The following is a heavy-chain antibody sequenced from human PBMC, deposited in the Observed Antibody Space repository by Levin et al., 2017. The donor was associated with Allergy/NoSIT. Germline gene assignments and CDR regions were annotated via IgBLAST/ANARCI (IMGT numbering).Heavy chain of an antibody. CDR2: ISFDGSSK. D-gene: IGHD3-9*01. J-gene: IGHJ4*02. CDR1: GFTFSSYS. Sequence: GESLKISCAASGFTFSSYSMHWVRQAPGKGLEWLAVISFDGSSKYYADSVKGRFTISRDNSKNTLYVQMNSLRVEDTAGYYCARDEYYYVLTGFPHYFDYWGQGTLVTVSS. CDR3: ARDEYYYVLTGFPHYFDY. V-gene: IGHV3-30-3*01.